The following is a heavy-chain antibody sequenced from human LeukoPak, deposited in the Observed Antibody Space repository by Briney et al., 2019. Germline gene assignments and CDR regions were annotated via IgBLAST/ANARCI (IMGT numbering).Heavy chain of an antibody. J-gene: IGHJ6*02. CDR2: IYYSGST. V-gene: IGHV4-59*01. Sequence: KPSETLSLTCTVSGGSISSYYWSWIRQPPGKGLEWIGYIYYSGSTNYNPSLKSRVTISVDTSKNQFSLKLSSVTAADTAVYYCARGNYYYGMDVWGQGTTVTVSS. CDR3: ARGNYYYGMDV. CDR1: GGSISSYY.